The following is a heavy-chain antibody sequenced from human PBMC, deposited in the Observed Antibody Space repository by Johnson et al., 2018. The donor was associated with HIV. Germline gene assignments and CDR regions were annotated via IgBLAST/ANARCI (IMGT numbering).Heavy chain of an antibody. CDR2: IWYDGSNK. CDR1: GFTFSNYG. V-gene: IGHV3-33*01. J-gene: IGHJ3*02. CDR3: ARWGVGNPHAFDI. Sequence: QMQLVESGGGVVQSGRSLRLSCAASGFTFSNYGMHWVRQAPGKGLEWVAVIWYDGSNKYYADSVKGRFTISRDNSKNTLYLQMNSLRAEDTAVYYCARWGVGNPHAFDIWGQGTMVPVSS. D-gene: IGHD4-23*01.